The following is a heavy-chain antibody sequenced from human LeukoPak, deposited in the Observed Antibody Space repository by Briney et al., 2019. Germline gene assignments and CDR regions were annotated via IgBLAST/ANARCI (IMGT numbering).Heavy chain of an antibody. Sequence: PGGSLRLSCAASGFTVSTNYVSWVRQAPGRGLEWVSVIYSGGNTYYADSVKGRFTISRDNSKNTLYLQMNSLRADDTAVYYCARDSGTTVGYFDYWGQGTLVTVSS. CDR1: GFTVSTNY. CDR3: ARDSGTTVGYFDY. CDR2: IYSGGNT. D-gene: IGHD4-23*01. J-gene: IGHJ4*02. V-gene: IGHV3-66*01.